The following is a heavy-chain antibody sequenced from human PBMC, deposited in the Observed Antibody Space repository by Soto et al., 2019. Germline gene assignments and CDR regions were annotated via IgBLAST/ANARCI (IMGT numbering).Heavy chain of an antibody. CDR3: AGDCTGGSCYSRYDY. J-gene: IGHJ4*02. D-gene: IGHD2-15*01. CDR2: INAGNGNT. CDR1: GYTFTSYA. Sequence: QVQLVQSGAEVKKPGASVKVSCKASGYTFTSYAIHWVRQAPGQRLEWMGWINAGNGNTRYSEKFQGRVTITRDTSASTAYMELSSLISEDTAVYYCAGDCTGGSCYSRYDYWGQGTLVTVSS. V-gene: IGHV1-3*01.